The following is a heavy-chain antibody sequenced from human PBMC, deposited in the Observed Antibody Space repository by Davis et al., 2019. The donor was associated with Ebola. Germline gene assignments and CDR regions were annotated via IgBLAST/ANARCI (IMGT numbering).Heavy chain of an antibody. D-gene: IGHD3-10*01. CDR3: AVMIRGGHFFY. Sequence: GESLKISCKGSGNSFTGYWIGWVRQMPGKGLEYMGMIYPGDSHIKKSPSFQGQVTFSVDQSISTAFLQLSSLKASDSAIYYCAVMIRGGHFFYWGPGTLVTVSS. CDR2: IYPGDSHI. CDR1: GNSFTGYW. J-gene: IGHJ4*02. V-gene: IGHV5-51*01.